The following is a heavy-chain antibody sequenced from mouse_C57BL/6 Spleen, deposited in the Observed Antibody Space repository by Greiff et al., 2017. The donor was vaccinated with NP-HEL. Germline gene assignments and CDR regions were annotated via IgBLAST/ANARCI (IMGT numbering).Heavy chain of an antibody. Sequence: QVQLQQPGAELVKPGASVKMSCKASGYTFTSSWITWVKQRPGQGLEWIGDIYPGSGSTNYNEKFKSKATLTVDTSSSTADMQLSSLTSEDSAVYYCASGITTVVVPFDYWGQGTTLTVSS. V-gene: IGHV1-55*01. CDR2: IYPGSGST. CDR3: ASGITTVVVPFDY. CDR1: GYTFTSSW. J-gene: IGHJ2*01. D-gene: IGHD1-1*01.